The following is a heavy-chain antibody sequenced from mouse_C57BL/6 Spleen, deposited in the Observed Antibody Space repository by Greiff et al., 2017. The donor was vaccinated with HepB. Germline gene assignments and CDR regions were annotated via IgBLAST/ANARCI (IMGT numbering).Heavy chain of an antibody. D-gene: IGHD2-4*01. V-gene: IGHV1-55*01. CDR3: ARDYDEGYYAMDY. J-gene: IGHJ4*01. CDR2: IYPGSGST. Sequence: QVQLQQPGTELVKPGASVKLSCKASGYTFTSYWMHWVKQRPGQGLEWIGDIYPGSGSTNYNEKFKSKATLTVDTSSSTAYMQLSSLTSEDSAVYYCARDYDEGYYAMDYWGQGTSVTVSS. CDR1: GYTFTSYW.